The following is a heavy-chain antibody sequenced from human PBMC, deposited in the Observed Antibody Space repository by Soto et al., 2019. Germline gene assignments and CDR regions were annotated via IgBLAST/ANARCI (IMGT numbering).Heavy chain of an antibody. V-gene: IGHV5-51*01. Sequence: PGESLKIYRKGSGYIFTSYWLGWVRQTPGKGLEWMGIIYPGDSDTRYSPSFQGQVTISADKSISTAYLQWSSLKASDTAMYYCARHPMTAMVAFDIWGQGTMVTVSS. CDR3: ARHPMTAMVAFDI. CDR2: IYPGDSDT. D-gene: IGHD5-18*01. CDR1: GYIFTSYW. J-gene: IGHJ3*02.